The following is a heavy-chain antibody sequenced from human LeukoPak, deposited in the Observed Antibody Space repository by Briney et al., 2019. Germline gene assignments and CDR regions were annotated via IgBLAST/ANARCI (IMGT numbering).Heavy chain of an antibody. D-gene: IGHD3-22*01. Sequence: SETLSLTCTVSGGSISSYYWSWIRQPPGKGLEWIGYIHYSGSTNYNPSLKSRVTISVDTSKNQFSLKLSSVTAADTAVYYCARTYYYDSSGLNPLDYWGQGTLVTVSS. CDR1: GGSISSYY. CDR2: IHYSGST. V-gene: IGHV4-59*12. CDR3: ARTYYYDSSGLNPLDY. J-gene: IGHJ4*02.